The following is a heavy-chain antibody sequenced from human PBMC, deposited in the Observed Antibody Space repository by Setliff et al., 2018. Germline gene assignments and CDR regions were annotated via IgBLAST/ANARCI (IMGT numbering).Heavy chain of an antibody. J-gene: IGHJ4*02. D-gene: IGHD3-3*01. CDR2: IDHSGRT. CDR1: GASFSNYY. V-gene: IGHV4-34*01. CDR3: RFWSGYYKNDY. Sequence: SETLSLTCTVYGASFSNYYWGWVRQPPEERLEWIGEIDHSGRTKYNPSLKGRVTISVDTSKSQFSLRLSSVTAADTAVYYCRFWSGYYKNDYWGQGTLVTVSS.